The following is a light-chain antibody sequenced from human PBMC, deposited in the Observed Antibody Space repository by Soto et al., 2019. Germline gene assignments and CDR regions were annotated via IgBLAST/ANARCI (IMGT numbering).Light chain of an antibody. Sequence: EIVMTHSPATLSVSPGERATLSCRASQSVSSNLAWFQQKPGQAPRLLIYGASARATGIPARFSGSGSGTEFPLTISSLQSEDFAVYYCQQYNNWPRAFGQGTKVEIK. CDR2: GAS. V-gene: IGKV3-15*01. CDR3: QQYNNWPRA. CDR1: QSVSSN. J-gene: IGKJ1*01.